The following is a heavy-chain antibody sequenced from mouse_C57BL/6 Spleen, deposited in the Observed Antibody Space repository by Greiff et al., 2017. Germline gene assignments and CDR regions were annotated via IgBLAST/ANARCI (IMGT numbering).Heavy chain of an antibody. CDR3: TRDEGGGNSAMDY. CDR2: ISSGGDYI. D-gene: IGHD2-1*01. V-gene: IGHV5-9-1*02. J-gene: IGHJ4*01. Sequence: EVQRVESGEGLVKPGGSLKLSCAASGFTFSSYAMSWVRQTPEKRLEWVAYISSGGDYIYYADTVKGRFTISRDNARNTLYLQMSSLKSEDTAMYYCTRDEGGGNSAMDYWGQGTSVTVSS. CDR1: GFTFSSYA.